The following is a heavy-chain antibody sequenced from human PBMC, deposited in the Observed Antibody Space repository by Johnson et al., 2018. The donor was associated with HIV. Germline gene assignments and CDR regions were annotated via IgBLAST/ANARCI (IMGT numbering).Heavy chain of an antibody. D-gene: IGHD3-10*01. CDR1: GFMFSGYW. Sequence: VQLVESGGGLVQPGGSLRLSCAASGFMFSGYWMSWVRQAPGKGLEWVANIDQDGSEKSYVDSVKGRFTISRDNAKNSLFLQMNSLRAEDTAVYYCARSYYGSWGTFDIWGQGTMVTVSS. J-gene: IGHJ3*02. V-gene: IGHV3-7*01. CDR2: IDQDGSEK. CDR3: ARSYYGSWGTFDI.